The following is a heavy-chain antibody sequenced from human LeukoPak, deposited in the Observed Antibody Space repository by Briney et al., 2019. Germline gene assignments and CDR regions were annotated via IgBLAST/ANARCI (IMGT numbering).Heavy chain of an antibody. CDR1: AYSFTSYW. J-gene: IGHJ3*02. Sequence: HGESLKISCKGSAYSFTSYWIGWVRQMPGKGLEWMGISYPGDSDTRYSPSFQGQVTISADKSISTAYLQWSSLKASDTAMYYCASHTGYCSSMSCFHAFDIWGQGTMVTVSS. D-gene: IGHD2-2*01. V-gene: IGHV5-51*01. CDR3: ASHTGYCSSMSCFHAFDI. CDR2: SYPGDSDT.